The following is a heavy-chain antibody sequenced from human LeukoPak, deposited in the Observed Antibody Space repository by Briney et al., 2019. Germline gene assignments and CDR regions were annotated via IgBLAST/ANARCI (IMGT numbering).Heavy chain of an antibody. CDR2: IYSGGNT. Sequence: GGSLRLSCAASGFTFSDCYMSWIRQAPGKGLEWVSVIYSGGNTYYADSVKGRFTISRDNSKNTLSLQMDRLRAEDTAVYYCARDRSVRSGSYSEGYSYYYGMDVWGQGTTVTVSS. D-gene: IGHD1-26*01. CDR1: GFTFSDCY. V-gene: IGHV3-53*01. CDR3: ARDRSVRSGSYSEGYSYYYGMDV. J-gene: IGHJ6*02.